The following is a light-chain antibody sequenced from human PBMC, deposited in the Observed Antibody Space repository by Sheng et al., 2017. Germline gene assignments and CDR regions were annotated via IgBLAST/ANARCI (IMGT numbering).Light chain of an antibody. Sequence: DVVMTQSPLSLPVTLGQPASISCRSSQSLVCGDVNISFNSFQQRPGQSPRRLICEVSNRDSGVPDRFSDSGSGTDFTLKISRVEAEDVGVYSCMQGSYWSPFGPGTKVDIK. V-gene: IGKV2-30*01. CDR2: EVS. J-gene: IGKJ3*01. CDR3: MQGSYWSP. CDR1: QSLVCGDVNIS.